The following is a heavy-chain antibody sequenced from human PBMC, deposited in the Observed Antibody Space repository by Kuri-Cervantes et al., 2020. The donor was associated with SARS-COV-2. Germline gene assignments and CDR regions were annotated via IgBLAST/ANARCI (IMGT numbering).Heavy chain of an antibody. V-gene: IGHV3-73*01. CDR3: ARSKPGGWYFDL. D-gene: IGHD3-16*01. J-gene: IGHJ2*01. CDR2: VRGKANNYAT. CDR1: GFLFSDSA. Sequence: GGSLRLSCEVSGFLFSDSAIHWVRQASGKGLEWVGRVRGKANNYATAYAVSVKGRFTISRDNAKNSLYLQMNSLGAEDTAVYYCARSKPGGWYFDLWGRGTLVTVSS.